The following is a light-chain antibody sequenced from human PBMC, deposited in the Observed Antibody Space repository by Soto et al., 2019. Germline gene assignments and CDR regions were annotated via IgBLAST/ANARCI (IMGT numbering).Light chain of an antibody. Sequence: EIVLTQSPGTLSLSPGERATLSCRASQSVSNTYLAWYQQKPGQAPRLLIYDASSRATGIPDRFSGSGSGIYFTLTISRLEPEDFAVYYCQQYGRSPGFFTFGPGAKVYIK. CDR1: QSVSNTY. V-gene: IGKV3-20*01. J-gene: IGKJ3*01. CDR3: QQYGRSPGFFT. CDR2: DAS.